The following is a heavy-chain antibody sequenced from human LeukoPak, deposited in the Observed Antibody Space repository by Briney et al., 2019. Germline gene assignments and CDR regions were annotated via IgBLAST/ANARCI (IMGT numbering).Heavy chain of an antibody. V-gene: IGHV4-39*01. D-gene: IGHD5-18*01. J-gene: IGHJ6*03. CDR3: ARHSGYSYGYAYYYYYMDV. CDR1: GGSISSSSYY. Sequence: SETLSLTCTVSGGSISSSSYYWSWIRQPPGKGLEGIRSTYYSGSTYYNPPLKSRVTISVAPSQNQFSLTLSSVTGPDTAVHSCARHSGYSYGYAYYYYYMDVWGKGTTVTVSS. CDR2: TYYSGST.